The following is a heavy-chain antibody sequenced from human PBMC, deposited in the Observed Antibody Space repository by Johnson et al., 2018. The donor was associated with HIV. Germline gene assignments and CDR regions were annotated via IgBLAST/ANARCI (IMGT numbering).Heavy chain of an antibody. Sequence: VQLVESGGGLVEPGGSLRLSCAASGFTFSNAWMSWVRQAPGKGLEWVSYISSRGSTIYYADSVKGRFTISRDNAKNSLYLQMNSLRAEDTAVYYCAREYTYGPDAFDIWGQGTRVTVSS. D-gene: IGHD3-10*01. CDR2: ISSRGSTI. V-gene: IGHV3-48*04. CDR3: AREYTYGPDAFDI. J-gene: IGHJ3*02. CDR1: GFTFSNAW.